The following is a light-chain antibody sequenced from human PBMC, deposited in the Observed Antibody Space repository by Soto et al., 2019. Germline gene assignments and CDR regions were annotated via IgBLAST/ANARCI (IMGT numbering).Light chain of an antibody. J-gene: IGKJ1*01. Sequence: DIVMTQSPLSLPVTPGEPASISCWSSQSLLHSDGYNYLDWYLQKPGQSPQLLISLGSNRASGVPDRFSGSGSGTDFTLKISRVEAEDVGVYYCMQALQTQWTFGQGTKVEIK. V-gene: IGKV2-28*01. CDR1: QSLLHSDGYNY. CDR2: LGS. CDR3: MQALQTQWT.